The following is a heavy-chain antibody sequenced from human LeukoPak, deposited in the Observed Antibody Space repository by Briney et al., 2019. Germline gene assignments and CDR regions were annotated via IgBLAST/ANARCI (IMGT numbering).Heavy chain of an antibody. D-gene: IGHD5/OR15-5a*01. Sequence: GGSLRLSCAASGFTFSGYWMSWVRRAPGKGLGWVANIKRDGSEKYYVDSVKGRFTISRDNAKNSLYLQVNSLRAEDTAVYYCARNPLRELYIDYWGQGTLVTVSS. J-gene: IGHJ4*02. CDR1: GFTFSGYW. V-gene: IGHV3-7*01. CDR2: IKRDGSEK. CDR3: ARNPLRELYIDY.